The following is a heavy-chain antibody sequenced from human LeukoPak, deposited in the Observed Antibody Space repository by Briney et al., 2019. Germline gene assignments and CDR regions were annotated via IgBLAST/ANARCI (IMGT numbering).Heavy chain of an antibody. CDR3: ARAGTYGSGSYDRGWFDP. V-gene: IGHV4-59*01. J-gene: IGHJ5*02. D-gene: IGHD3-10*01. Sequence: SETLSLTCTVSGGSISSNFWSWIRQPPGKGLEWIGYIYYSGSTNYNPSLKSRVTISVDTSKNQFSLKLSSVTAADTAVYYCARAGTYGSGSYDRGWFDPWGQGTLVTVSS. CDR1: GGSISSNF. CDR2: IYYSGST.